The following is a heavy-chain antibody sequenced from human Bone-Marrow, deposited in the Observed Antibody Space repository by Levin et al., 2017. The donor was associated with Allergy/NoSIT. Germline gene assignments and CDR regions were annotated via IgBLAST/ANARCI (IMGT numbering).Heavy chain of an antibody. J-gene: IGHJ3*02. CDR2: ISYDGSNK. CDR3: AKGFMITFGGVIVGDRWDAFDI. V-gene: IGHV3-30*18. D-gene: IGHD3-16*02. CDR1: GFTFSSYG. Sequence: PGESLKISCAASGFTFSSYGMHWVRQAPGKGLEWVAVISYDGSNKYYADSVKGRFTISRDNSKNTLYLQMNSLRADDTAVYYCAKGFMITFGGVIVGDRWDAFDIWGQGTMVTVSS.